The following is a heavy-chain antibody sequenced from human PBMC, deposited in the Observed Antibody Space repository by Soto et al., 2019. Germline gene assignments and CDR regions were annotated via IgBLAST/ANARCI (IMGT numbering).Heavy chain of an antibody. Sequence: XESLRLSCVGSGFTFSSYCVGWVRQTPGRGLEWVATIKADGTEKYYVDSVKGRFTFSRDNAKTSVYLEMNSLRAEDTAVYYCVTAVRGYNANGDLCGQGTTVTVSS. V-gene: IGHV3-7*03. CDR2: IKADGTEK. D-gene: IGHD5-12*01. CDR1: GFTFSSYC. CDR3: VTAVRGYNANGDL. J-gene: IGHJ6*02.